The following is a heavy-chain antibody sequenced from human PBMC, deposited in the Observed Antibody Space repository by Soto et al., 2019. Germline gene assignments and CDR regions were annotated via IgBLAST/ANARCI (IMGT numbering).Heavy chain of an antibody. CDR3: ARHRTGSSDFRSGYLPYYYGIDV. Sequence: GESLKISCKGSGYSFTSYWIGWVRQMPGKGLEWMGIIYPGDSDTRYSPSFQGQVTISADKSISTAYLQWSSLKASDTAMYYCARHRTGSSDFRSGYLPYYYGIDVWGQGTTVIVSS. CDR1: GYSFTSYW. D-gene: IGHD3-3*01. CDR2: IYPGDSDT. V-gene: IGHV5-51*01. J-gene: IGHJ6*02.